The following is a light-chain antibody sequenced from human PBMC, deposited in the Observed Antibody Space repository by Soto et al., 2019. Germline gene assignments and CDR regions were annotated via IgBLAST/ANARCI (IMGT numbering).Light chain of an antibody. V-gene: IGKV4-1*01. CDR1: QSVLYSSNNMNY. Sequence: DIVMTQSPDSLAVSLGVRATINCKSSQSVLYSSNNMNYLAWYQHKPGQPPKLLIYWASTRESGVPDRFSGSGSGTDFTLTISSLQAEDVAVYYCQQYYSTPLTFGGGTKVEIK. CDR3: QQYYSTPLT. J-gene: IGKJ4*01. CDR2: WAS.